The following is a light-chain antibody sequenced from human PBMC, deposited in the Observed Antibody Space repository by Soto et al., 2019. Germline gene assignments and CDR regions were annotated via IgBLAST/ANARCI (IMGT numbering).Light chain of an antibody. J-gene: IGKJ1*01. CDR2: KAS. CDR1: ESIDSW. CDR3: QQYNSYRE. V-gene: IGKV1-5*03. Sequence: IQMTQSPSTLSASVGDRVTITCRASESIDSWLAWHQQKPGRAPKLLISKASSLESGVPSRFSGSGFGTEFTLTISSLQPDDFATYYCQQYNSYREFGQGTKVDIK.